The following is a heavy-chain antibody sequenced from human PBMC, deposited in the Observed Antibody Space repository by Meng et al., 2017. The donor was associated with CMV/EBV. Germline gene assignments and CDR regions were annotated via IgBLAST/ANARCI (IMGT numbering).Heavy chain of an antibody. CDR3: AKASLRDCGFGSCHGIDY. Sequence: GESLKISCAASGFTFSSYAMHWVRQAPGKGLEWVAVISYDGSNKYYADSVKGRFTISRDNSKNTLYLQMNSLRTEDTAIYYCAKASLRDCGFGSCHGIDYWGQGTLVTVSS. CDR2: ISYDGSNK. J-gene: IGHJ4*02. CDR1: GFTFSSYA. V-gene: IGHV3-30*04. D-gene: IGHD2-15*01.